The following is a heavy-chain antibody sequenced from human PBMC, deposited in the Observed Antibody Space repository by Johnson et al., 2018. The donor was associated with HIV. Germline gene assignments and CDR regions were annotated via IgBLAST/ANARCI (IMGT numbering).Heavy chain of an antibody. Sequence: VQLVESGGGVVRPGGSLRLSCAASGFTFDDYGMSWVRQAPGKGLEWVSGFYRNGGSAGYAASVKGRFTISRDNAENSLYLQMNSLRAEDTALYYCATGENLKWELRFVDAFDIWGQGTMVTVSS. J-gene: IGHJ3*02. CDR1: GFTFDDYG. CDR2: FYRNGGSA. CDR3: ATGENLKWELRFVDAFDI. V-gene: IGHV3-20*04. D-gene: IGHD1-26*01.